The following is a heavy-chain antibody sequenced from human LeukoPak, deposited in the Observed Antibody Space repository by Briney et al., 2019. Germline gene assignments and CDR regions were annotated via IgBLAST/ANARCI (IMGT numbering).Heavy chain of an antibody. J-gene: IGHJ5*02. V-gene: IGHV3-20*04. CDR2: INWNGGST. Sequence: RPGGSLRLSCAASGFTFDDFAMSWVRQAPGKGLEWVSGINWNGGSTGYADSVKGRFTISRDNAKNSLYLQMNSLRAEDTPLYYCARRGSVGENWFDPWGQGTLVTVSS. CDR1: GFTFDDFA. D-gene: IGHD3-10*01. CDR3: ARRGSVGENWFDP.